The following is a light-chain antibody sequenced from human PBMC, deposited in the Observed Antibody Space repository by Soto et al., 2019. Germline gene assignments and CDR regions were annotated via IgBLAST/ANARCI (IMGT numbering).Light chain of an antibody. CDR3: SSYTSSSTYV. CDR2: DVS. CDR1: SRDVGGYNY. J-gene: IGLJ1*01. Sequence: QSALTQPDSVSGSPGQSIAISCTGTSRDVGGYNYVSWYQQHPGKAPKLMVYDVSNRPSGVSNRFSGSKSGNTASLTISGLQAEYEADYYCSSYTSSSTYVFGTGTKLTVL. V-gene: IGLV2-14*01.